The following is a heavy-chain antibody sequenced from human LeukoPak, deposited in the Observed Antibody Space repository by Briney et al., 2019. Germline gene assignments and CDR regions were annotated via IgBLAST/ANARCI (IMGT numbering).Heavy chain of an antibody. J-gene: IGHJ4*02. CDR2: INSDGSWT. D-gene: IGHD3-3*01. CDR1: GNYW. CDR3: AKDPGKFWSGHDY. V-gene: IGHV3-74*01. Sequence: GGSLRLSCAGSGNYWMHWVRQVPGKGLVWVSHINSDGSWTSYADSVKGRFTISKDNAKNTVYLQMNSLRAEDTAVYYCAKDPGKFWSGHDYWGQGTLVTVSS.